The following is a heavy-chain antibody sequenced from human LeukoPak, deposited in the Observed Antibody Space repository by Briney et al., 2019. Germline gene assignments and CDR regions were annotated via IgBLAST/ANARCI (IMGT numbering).Heavy chain of an antibody. Sequence: PGGSLRLSCAASGFTFGDYYMSWIRQAPGKGLEWVSYMSSCGRTKNYADSVKGRFTISRDNAKNSLFLQMNSLRAEDTAVYYCARDRVIYDYWGQGTLVTVSS. J-gene: IGHJ4*02. V-gene: IGHV3-11*01. D-gene: IGHD2-21*01. CDR3: ARDRVIYDY. CDR1: GFTFGDYY. CDR2: MSSCGRTK.